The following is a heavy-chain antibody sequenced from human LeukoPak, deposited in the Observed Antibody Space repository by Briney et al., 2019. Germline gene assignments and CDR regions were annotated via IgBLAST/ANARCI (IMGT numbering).Heavy chain of an antibody. Sequence: SETLSLTCTVSGGSISSGSYYWSWIRQPAGKGLEWIGRIYTSGSTNYNPSLKSRVTISVDTSKNQFSLKLSSVTAADTAVYYCAREGSGVVVPAANPDYYYYYYMDVWGKGTTVTISS. CDR1: GGSISSGSYY. CDR3: AREGSGVVVPAANPDYYYYYYMDV. CDR2: IYTSGST. D-gene: IGHD2-2*01. V-gene: IGHV4-61*02. J-gene: IGHJ6*03.